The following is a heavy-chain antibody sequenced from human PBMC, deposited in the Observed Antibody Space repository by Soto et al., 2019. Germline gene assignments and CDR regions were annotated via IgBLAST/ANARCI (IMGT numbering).Heavy chain of an antibody. Sequence: QVQLQESGPGLVKPSEILSLTCTVSGDSISSDGYYWGWFRQPPGKGLEWIGSIYYSGSTYYNPSLKSRVTISRDTSKNQFSLKVSSVTATDAGVYYCARPRTHNKYGESFYGVDVWGQGTTVTVSS. CDR3: ARPRTHNKYGESFYGVDV. CDR1: GDSISSDGYY. V-gene: IGHV4-39*01. D-gene: IGHD3-10*01. CDR2: IYYSGST. J-gene: IGHJ6*02.